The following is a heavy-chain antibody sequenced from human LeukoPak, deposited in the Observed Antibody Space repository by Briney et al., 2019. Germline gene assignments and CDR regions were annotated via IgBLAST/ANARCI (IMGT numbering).Heavy chain of an antibody. CDR2: MSYNGNNK. J-gene: IGHJ5*01. D-gene: IGHD1-1*01. CDR1: GFTFINYP. Sequence: GGSLRLSCAASGFTFINYPIHWVRQASGKGLEWMAVMSYNGNNKYYADSVKGRFTISRDNSKTTLYLQMDRLGPGDTAVYYCARGASGTFSWFDSWGQGTLVTVSS. CDR3: ARGASGTFSWFDS. V-gene: IGHV3-30-3*01.